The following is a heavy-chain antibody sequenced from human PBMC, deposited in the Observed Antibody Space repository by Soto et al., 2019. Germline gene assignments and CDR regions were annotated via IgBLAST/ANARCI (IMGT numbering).Heavy chain of an antibody. V-gene: IGHV3-11*06. CDR3: ARARTTSGAFDI. J-gene: IGHJ3*02. CDR1: GFTFSGYY. D-gene: IGHD4-17*01. Sequence: PGGSLRLSCAASGFTFSGYYMSWIRQAPGKGLEWVSYISSSSSYTNYADSVKGRFTISRDNAKNSLYLQMNSLRAEDTAVYYCARARTTSGAFDIWGQGTMVTVSS. CDR2: ISSSSSYT.